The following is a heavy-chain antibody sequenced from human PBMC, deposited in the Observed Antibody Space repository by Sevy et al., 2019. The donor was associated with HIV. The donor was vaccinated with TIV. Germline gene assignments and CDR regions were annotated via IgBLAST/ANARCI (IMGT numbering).Heavy chain of an antibody. D-gene: IGHD1-26*01. J-gene: IGHJ6*02. CDR1: GFTFSSYG. Sequence: GGSLRLSCAASGFTFSSYGMHWVRQAPGKGLEWVAVISYDGSNKYYADSVKGRFTISRDNSKNTLYLQMNSLRAEDTAVYYCAKDAYLHLGATRGYYGMDVWGQGTTVTVSS. CDR3: AKDAYLHLGATRGYYGMDV. CDR2: ISYDGSNK. V-gene: IGHV3-30*18.